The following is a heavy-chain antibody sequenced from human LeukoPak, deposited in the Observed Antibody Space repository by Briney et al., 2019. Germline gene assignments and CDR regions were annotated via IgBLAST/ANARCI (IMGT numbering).Heavy chain of an antibody. CDR1: GGSISSSSYY. J-gene: IGHJ4*02. V-gene: IGHV4-39*01. Sequence: SETLSLTCTVSGGSISSSSYYWGWIRQPPGKGLEWIGSIYYSGSTYYNPSLKSRVTISVDTSKNQFSLKLSSVTAADTAVYYCANYIAVAGNVVDYWGQGTLVTVSS. CDR3: ANYIAVAGNVVDY. CDR2: IYYSGST. D-gene: IGHD6-19*01.